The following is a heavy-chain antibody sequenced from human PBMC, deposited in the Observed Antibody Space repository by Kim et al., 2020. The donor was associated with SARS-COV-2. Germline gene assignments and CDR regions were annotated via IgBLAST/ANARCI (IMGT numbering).Heavy chain of an antibody. V-gene: IGHV3-53*01. CDR2: IYSGRNT. D-gene: IGHD6-25*01. CDR1: GFTVSSNY. J-gene: IGHJ6*02. Sequence: GGSLRLSCAASGFTVSSNYMSWVRQAPGKGLEWVSVIYSGRNTYYADSVKGRFTISRDNSKNTLYLQMNNLRVEDTAVYYCAKNGFLAAYYAMDVWVQGT. CDR3: AKNGFLAAYYAMDV.